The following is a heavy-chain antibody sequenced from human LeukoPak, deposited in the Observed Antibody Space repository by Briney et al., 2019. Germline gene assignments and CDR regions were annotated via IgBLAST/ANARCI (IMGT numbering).Heavy chain of an antibody. Sequence: PSETLSLTCAVYGGSFGGYYWSWIRQPPGKGLEWIGEINHSGSTNYNPSLKSRVTISVDTSKNQFSLKLSSVTAADTAVYYCARLHGLSQLVRNYRNWFDPWGQGTLVTVSS. V-gene: IGHV4-34*01. CDR1: GGSFGGYY. CDR2: INHSGST. CDR3: ARLHGLSQLVRNYRNWFDP. J-gene: IGHJ5*02. D-gene: IGHD6-6*01.